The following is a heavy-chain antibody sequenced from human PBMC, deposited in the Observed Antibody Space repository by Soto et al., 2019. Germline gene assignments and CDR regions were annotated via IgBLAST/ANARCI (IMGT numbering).Heavy chain of an antibody. J-gene: IGHJ6*02. D-gene: IGHD3-16*02. CDR2: ISSSSSYI. Sequence: GGSLRLSCAASGFTFSSYSMNWVRQAPGKGLEWVSSISSSSSYIYYADSVKGRFTISRDNAKNSLYLQMNSLRAEDTAVYYCARSTAGGQAPDSISSFVQVYYYYGMDVWGQGTTVTVSS. CDR1: GFTFSSYS. V-gene: IGHV3-21*01. CDR3: ARSTAGGQAPDSISSFVQVYYYYGMDV.